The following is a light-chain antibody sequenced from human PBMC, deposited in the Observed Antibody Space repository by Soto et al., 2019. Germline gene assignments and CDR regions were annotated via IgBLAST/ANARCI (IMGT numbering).Light chain of an antibody. CDR2: CAS. CDR3: LQSHSFPLT. J-gene: IGKJ4*01. Sequence: DIQMTQSPSSVSAAIGDRVTITCRASQDVGTWVAWYQQQPGKPPKLLIYCASGLHTGVPSRFSGSGSGTDFTLTFSALHPEDFATYFCLQSHSFPLTFGGGTNVDIK. CDR1: QDVGTW. V-gene: IGKV1-12*01.